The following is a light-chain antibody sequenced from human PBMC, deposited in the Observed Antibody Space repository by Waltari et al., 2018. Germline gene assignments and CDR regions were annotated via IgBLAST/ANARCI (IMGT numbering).Light chain of an antibody. J-gene: IGLJ2*01. Sequence: QSALTQPPSVSGSPGQSVTISCTGTSSDVGSYNRVSWYQQPPGPAPKNMIYEVSDRPSGVPDRFSGSKSGNTASLTISGLQAEDEADYYCSSYTSSNSVVFGGGTNLTVL. V-gene: IGLV2-18*02. CDR2: EVS. CDR3: SSYTSSNSVV. CDR1: SSDVGSYNR.